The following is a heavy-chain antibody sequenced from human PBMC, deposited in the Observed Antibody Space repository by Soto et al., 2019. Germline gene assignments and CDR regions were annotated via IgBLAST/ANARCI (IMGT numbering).Heavy chain of an antibody. CDR1: GYSFTTYW. J-gene: IGHJ5*02. Sequence: PGESLKISCKGSGYSFTTYWISWVRQMPGKGLEWMGRIDPTDSDTYYSPSFQGHVTFSADKSISTVYLQWSSLKASDTAMYYCATHEAQVDRRWLDPWGQGTLVTVYS. V-gene: IGHV5-10-1*01. D-gene: IGHD2-15*01. CDR3: ATHEAQVDRRWLDP. CDR2: IDPTDSDT.